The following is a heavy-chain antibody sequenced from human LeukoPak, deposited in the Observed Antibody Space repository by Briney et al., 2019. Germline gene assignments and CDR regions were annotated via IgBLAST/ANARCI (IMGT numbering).Heavy chain of an antibody. J-gene: IGHJ4*02. CDR1: EFTFSDYG. CDR3: AKAVSSGWYSGLDY. Sequence: GGSLRLSCAASEFTFSDYGMHWVRQAPGKGLEWVSAISGSGGSTYYADSVKGRFTISRDNSKNTLYLQMNSLRAEDTAVYYCAKAVSSGWYSGLDYWGQGTLVTVSS. CDR2: ISGSGGST. D-gene: IGHD6-19*01. V-gene: IGHV3-23*01.